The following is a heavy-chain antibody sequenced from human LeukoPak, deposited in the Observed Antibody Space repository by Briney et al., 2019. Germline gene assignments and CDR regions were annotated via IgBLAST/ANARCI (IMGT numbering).Heavy chain of an antibody. Sequence: GGSLRLSCAASEFTFSSYWMHWVRQAPGKGLVWVSRIEGDGSRTDYVDSVKGRFTISRDNAKNTLYLQMNSLRAEDTAVYYCARDTARGGSYIEYWGQGTLVTVSS. CDR1: EFTFSSYW. V-gene: IGHV3-74*01. J-gene: IGHJ4*02. D-gene: IGHD1-26*01. CDR3: ARDTARGGSYIEY. CDR2: IEGDGSRT.